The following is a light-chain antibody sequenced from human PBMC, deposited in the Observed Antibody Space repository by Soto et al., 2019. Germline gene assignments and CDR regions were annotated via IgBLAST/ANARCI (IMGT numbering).Light chain of an antibody. J-gene: IGKJ3*01. CDR3: QKCDYLPI. Sequence: DIQMTQSPSSLSASVGDRVTITCQASHDITSYLNWYQHKPGKAPKLLIYDASILEAGVPSRFSGSGSVTDFTVTISSLHPEEVATYDCQKCDYLPIFGPGTTVDFK. V-gene: IGKV1-33*01. CDR2: DAS. CDR1: HDITSY.